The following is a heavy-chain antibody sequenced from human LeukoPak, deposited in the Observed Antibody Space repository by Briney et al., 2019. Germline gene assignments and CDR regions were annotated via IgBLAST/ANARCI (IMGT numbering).Heavy chain of an antibody. CDR1: GFSLSTTGMG. V-gene: IGHV4-39*07. CDR2: IYYSGST. CDR3: ASITFGGVLDY. Sequence: SGPTLVNPTQTLTLTCTFSGFSLSTTGMGVGWIRQPPGKGLEWIGSIYYSGSTYYNPSLKSRVTLSVDTSKKQFSLNLNSVTAADTAVYYCASITFGGVLDYWGQGTLVTVSS. J-gene: IGHJ4*02. D-gene: IGHD3-16*01.